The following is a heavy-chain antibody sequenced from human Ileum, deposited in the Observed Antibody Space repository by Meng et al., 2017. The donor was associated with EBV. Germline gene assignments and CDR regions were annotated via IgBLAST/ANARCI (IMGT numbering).Heavy chain of an antibody. V-gene: IGHV4-4*02. J-gene: IGHJ4*02. CDR3: AGNGHYSADS. CDR1: SGSITDKW. Sequence: QVQLQESGPGLVKPSEXPPLTCTVSSGSITDKWGSWVRQSPGKGLEWIGEMHHSGTGSYNPSLKSRVTISVDKSMSQFSLRLDSVTAADTAVYYCAGNGHYSADSWGQGTLVTVSA. CDR2: MHHSGTG. D-gene: IGHD4-17*01.